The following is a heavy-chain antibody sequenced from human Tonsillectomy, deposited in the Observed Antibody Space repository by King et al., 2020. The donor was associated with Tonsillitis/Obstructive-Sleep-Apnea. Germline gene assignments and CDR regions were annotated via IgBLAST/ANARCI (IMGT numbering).Heavy chain of an antibody. CDR2: ISDDASNK. CDR1: GFTFSSYS. D-gene: IGHD3-9*01. J-gene: IGHJ6*02. V-gene: IGHV3-30-3*01. Sequence: HVQLVESGGGVVQPGRSLRLSCAASGFTFSSYSMHWVRQAPGKGLEWVTLISDDASNKYYADSVKGRFTISRDNSKNTLYLQMNSLRAVDTAVYYCAVCFDMLTGLELNYYYYVMDVWGQGTTVTVSS. CDR3: AVCFDMLTGLELNYYYYVMDV.